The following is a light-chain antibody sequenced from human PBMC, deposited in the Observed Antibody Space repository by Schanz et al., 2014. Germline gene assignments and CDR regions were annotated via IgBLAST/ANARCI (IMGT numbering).Light chain of an antibody. J-gene: IGKJ1*01. CDR3: QQYGSSPPWT. CDR2: AAS. V-gene: IGKV3-20*01. CDR1: QTVSSSY. Sequence: EVVLTQSPGTLSLSPGERATLSCRASQTVSSSYLAWYQQRPGQAPRLLIYAASSRATGIPDRFTDSGSGTDFTLTISRLEPEDFAVYYCQQYGSSPPWTFGQGTKVEI.